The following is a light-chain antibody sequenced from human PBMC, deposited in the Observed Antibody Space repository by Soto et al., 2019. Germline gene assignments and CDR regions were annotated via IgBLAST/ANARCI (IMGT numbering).Light chain of an antibody. CDR3: CSYAGGRTYV. CDR2: EVS. CDR1: SSDVGSYNL. J-gene: IGLJ1*01. Sequence: QSVLTQPASVSGSLGQSITISCTGTSSDVGSYNLVSWYQQHPGKAPKVMIYEVSKRPSGVSNRFSGSKSGNTASLTISGLQSEDEADYYCCSYAGGRTYVFGTGTKVTV. V-gene: IGLV2-23*02.